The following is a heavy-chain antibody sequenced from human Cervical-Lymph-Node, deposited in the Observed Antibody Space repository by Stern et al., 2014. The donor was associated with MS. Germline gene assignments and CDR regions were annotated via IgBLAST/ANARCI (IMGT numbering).Heavy chain of an antibody. D-gene: IGHD3-10*01. V-gene: IGHV4-39*01. CDR3: AKLWLGELPESPFDY. CDR2: IYYRGST. CDR1: GGSISSSSYY. J-gene: IGHJ4*02. Sequence: QLQLQESGPGLVKPSETLSLTCTVSGGSISSSSYYWGWIRQPPGKGLEWIGSIYYRGSTYYNPSLKSRVTISMDTSKNQFSLRLSSVTAADTAVYFCAKLWLGELPESPFDYWGQGTLVTVSS.